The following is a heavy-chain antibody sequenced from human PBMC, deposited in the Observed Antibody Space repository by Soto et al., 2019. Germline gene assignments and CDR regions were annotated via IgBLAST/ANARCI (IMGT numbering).Heavy chain of an antibody. CDR1: GFTFSSYS. Sequence: EVQLVESGGGLVKPGGSLRLSCAASGFTFSSYSMNWVRQAPGKGLEWVSSISSSSSYIYYADSVKGRFTISRDNAKNSLYLLMNSLRAEDTAVYYCARCRATAVAGTTYYYYMDVWGKGTTVTVSS. CDR3: ARCRATAVAGTTYYYYMDV. V-gene: IGHV3-21*01. D-gene: IGHD6-19*01. J-gene: IGHJ6*03. CDR2: ISSSSSYI.